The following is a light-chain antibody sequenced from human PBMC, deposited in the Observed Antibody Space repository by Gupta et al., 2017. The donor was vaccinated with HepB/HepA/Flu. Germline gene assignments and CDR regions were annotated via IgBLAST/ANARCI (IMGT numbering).Light chain of an antibody. J-gene: IGKJ2*01. Sequence: IQMTHSPSSLSASVGDRVTITCQASQDIRKYLHWYQHKRGKAPRLLSYDASNLETGVPSSFSGSESGTDLTFSISILQIEDIAKYYCQQYDNLPQGGDTFGQGTKLEIK. V-gene: IGKV1-33*01. CDR3: QQYDNLPQGGDT. CDR2: DAS. CDR1: QDIRKY.